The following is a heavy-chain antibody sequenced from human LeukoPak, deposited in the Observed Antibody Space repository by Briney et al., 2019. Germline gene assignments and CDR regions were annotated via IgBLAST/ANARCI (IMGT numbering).Heavy chain of an antibody. D-gene: IGHD5-18*01. V-gene: IGHV1-2*02. Sequence: ASVKVSCKASGYTFTGNYMHWVRQAPGQGLEWMGWINPNSGGTNYAQKFQGRVTMTRNTSISTAYMELSSLRSEDTAVYYCARGLARTSMVTRGGVRFDYWGQGTLVTVSS. CDR1: GYTFTGNY. CDR2: INPNSGGT. J-gene: IGHJ4*02. CDR3: ARGLARTSMVTRGGVRFDY.